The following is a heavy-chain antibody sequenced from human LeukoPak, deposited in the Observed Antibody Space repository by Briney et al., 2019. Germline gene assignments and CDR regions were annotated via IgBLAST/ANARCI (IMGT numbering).Heavy chain of an antibody. CDR2: ISAYNGNT. D-gene: IGHD1-26*01. CDR3: ARDLRGVVGASFDP. J-gene: IGHJ5*02. V-gene: IGHV1-18*01. Sequence: SVTVSFKASGYTFTSYGISWVRQAPGQGLEWMGWISAYNGNTNYAQKLQGRVTMTTDTSTSTAYMELRSLRSDDAAVYYCARDLRGVVGASFDPWGQGTLVTVSS. CDR1: GYTFTSYG.